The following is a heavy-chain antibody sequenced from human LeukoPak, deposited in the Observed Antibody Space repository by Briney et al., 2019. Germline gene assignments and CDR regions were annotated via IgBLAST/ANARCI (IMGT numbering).Heavy chain of an antibody. D-gene: IGHD2-15*01. Sequence: SETLSLTCAVSGGSISSGGYSWSWIRQPPGKGLEWIGYIYHSGSTYYNPSLKSRVTISVDRSKNQFSLKLSSVTAADTAVYYCARDSQDDYYYGMDVWGQGTTVTVSS. V-gene: IGHV4-30-2*01. CDR2: IYHSGST. J-gene: IGHJ6*02. CDR3: ARDSQDDYYYGMDV. CDR1: GGSISSGGYS.